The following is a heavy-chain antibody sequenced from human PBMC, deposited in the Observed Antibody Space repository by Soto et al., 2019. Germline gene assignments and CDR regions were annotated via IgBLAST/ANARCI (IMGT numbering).Heavy chain of an antibody. Sequence: QVQVAQSGDEVKKPGASVKVSCKASGYTFTNYGFSWVRQAPGQGLEWMGWISGYNGNTKYAEKFQGRVTMTTDTSTSTAHMELRSLRSDDTAVYYCASEGQAPYYYYGMDVWGQGTAVTVSS. CDR3: ASEGQAPYYYYGMDV. J-gene: IGHJ6*02. V-gene: IGHV1-18*01. CDR1: GYTFTNYG. CDR2: ISGYNGNT.